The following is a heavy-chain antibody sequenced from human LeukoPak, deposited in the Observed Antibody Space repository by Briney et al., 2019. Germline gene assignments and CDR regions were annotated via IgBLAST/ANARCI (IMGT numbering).Heavy chain of an antibody. CDR3: ARGHRNYYDSSGYFYYFDY. V-gene: IGHV1-69*13. Sequence: GASVKVSCKASGGTFSSYAISWVRQAPGQGLEWMGGIIPIFGTANYAQKFQGRVTITADESTSTAYMELSSLRSEDTAVYYRARGHRNYYDSSGYFYYFDYWGQGTLVTVSS. CDR1: GGTFSSYA. D-gene: IGHD3-22*01. CDR2: IIPIFGTA. J-gene: IGHJ4*02.